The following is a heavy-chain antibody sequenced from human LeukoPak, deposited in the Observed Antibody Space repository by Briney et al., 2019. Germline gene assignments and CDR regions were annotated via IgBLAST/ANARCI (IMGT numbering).Heavy chain of an antibody. V-gene: IGHV3-53*01. D-gene: IGHD2-15*01. CDR1: GFIASRNY. CDR2: IYSGRST. J-gene: IGHJ4*02. Sequence: PGGSLRLSCTASGFIASRNYMSWVRQAPGKGLEWVSLIYSGRSTYYADSVIGRSTISRDKSNNTLYLQMNSLRAEDTAVYYCATGGRSGVAFESWGQGTLVTVSS. CDR3: ATGGRSGVAFES.